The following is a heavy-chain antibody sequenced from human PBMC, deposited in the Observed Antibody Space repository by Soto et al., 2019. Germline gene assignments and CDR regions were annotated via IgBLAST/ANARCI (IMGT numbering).Heavy chain of an antibody. CDR2: INPSGTTT. D-gene: IGHD3-10*01. Sequence: ASVKVSCKASGYTFTSFYMHWVRQAPGQGLEWMGIINPSGTTTDYAQKFQGRVTMTRDTSTSTYYMELSSLTSEDTAVYYCARDRGDGYVRYYYYGMDVWGQGTTVTVSS. CDR1: GYTFTSFY. J-gene: IGHJ6*02. V-gene: IGHV1-46*01. CDR3: ARDRGDGYVRYYYYGMDV.